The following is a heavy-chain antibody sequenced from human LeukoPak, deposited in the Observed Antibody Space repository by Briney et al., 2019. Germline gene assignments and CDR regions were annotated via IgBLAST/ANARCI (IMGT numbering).Heavy chain of an antibody. Sequence: GSLRLSCAASGFTFSSYGMHWVRQPPGKGLEWVAFIRYDGSSKYYADSVKGRLTISRDNSKNTLYLQMNSLRGEDTAVYYCATERAVARGNYFDYWGQGTLVTVSS. CDR3: ATERAVARGNYFDY. D-gene: IGHD6-19*01. J-gene: IGHJ4*02. V-gene: IGHV3-30*02. CDR1: GFTFSSYG. CDR2: IRYDGSSK.